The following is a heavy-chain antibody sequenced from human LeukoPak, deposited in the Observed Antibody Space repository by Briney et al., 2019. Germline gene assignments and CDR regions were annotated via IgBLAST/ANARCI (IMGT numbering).Heavy chain of an antibody. D-gene: IGHD1-14*01. CDR1: GYTFSNYV. CDR2: ISVYNDNA. CDR3: ARSGPKDWALDY. Sequence: ASVKVSCKASGYTFSNYVLTWVRQAPGQGLEWMGWISVYNDNAIYAQKFEGRVTMTTDTSTSTGYMELRSLRFDDTAAYYCARSGPKDWALDYWGRGTLVSVSS. J-gene: IGHJ4*02. V-gene: IGHV1-18*01.